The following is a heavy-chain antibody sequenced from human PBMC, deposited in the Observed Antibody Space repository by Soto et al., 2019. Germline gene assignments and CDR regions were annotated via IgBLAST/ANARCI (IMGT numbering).Heavy chain of an antibody. V-gene: IGHV3-21*01. CDR1: GFTFSSYS. CDR3: ARDPCSGGSCYYWFDP. J-gene: IGHJ5*02. Sequence: GGSLRLSCAASGFTFSSYSMNWVRQAPGKGLEWVSSISSSSSYIYYADSVKGRFTISRDNAKNSLYLQMNSLRAEDTAVYYCARDPCSGGSCYYWFDPWGQGTLVTVSS. CDR2: ISSSSSYI. D-gene: IGHD2-15*01.